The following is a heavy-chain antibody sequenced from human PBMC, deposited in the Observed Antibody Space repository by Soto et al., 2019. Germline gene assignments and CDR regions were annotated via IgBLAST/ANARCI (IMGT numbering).Heavy chain of an antibody. CDR2: IYYSGST. CDR3: ARSRYDILTGYPDAFDI. D-gene: IGHD3-9*01. J-gene: IGHJ3*02. CDR1: GGSISSYY. V-gene: IGHV4-59*01. Sequence: SETLSLTCTVSGGSISSYYWSWIRQPPGKGLEWIGYIYYSGSTNYNPSLKSRVTISVDTSKNQFSLKLSSVTAADTAVYYCARSRYDILTGYPDAFDIWGQGTMVAVSS.